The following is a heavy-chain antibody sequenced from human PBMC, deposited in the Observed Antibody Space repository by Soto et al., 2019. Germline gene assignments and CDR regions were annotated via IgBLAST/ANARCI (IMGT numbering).Heavy chain of an antibody. J-gene: IGHJ5*02. CDR2: IYHSGST. CDR1: RVSMSDYF. V-gene: IGHV4-30-2*01. Sequence: SETLSLTCTVSRVSMSDYFWSWIRQPPGKGLEWIGYIYHSGSTYYNPSLKSRVTISVDRSKNQFSLKLSSVTAADTAVYYCARERPDGCRLDPWGQGTLVTVSS. CDR3: ARERPDGCRLDP. D-gene: IGHD6-19*01.